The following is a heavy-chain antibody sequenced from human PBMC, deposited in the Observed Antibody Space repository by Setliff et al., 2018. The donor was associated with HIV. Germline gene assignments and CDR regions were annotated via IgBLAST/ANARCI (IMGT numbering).Heavy chain of an antibody. Sequence: KPSETLSLTCAVYGGSLSGYYWSWIRQPPGKGLEWFGEINHSGSTNYNPSLKSRVTISVDTSKNQFSLKLSSATAADTAVYYCARSRRHYYDSSGYYPSYFDYWGQGTLVTVSS. J-gene: IGHJ4*02. CDR1: GGSLSGYY. D-gene: IGHD3-22*01. V-gene: IGHV4-34*01. CDR2: INHSGST. CDR3: ARSRRHYYDSSGYYPSYFDY.